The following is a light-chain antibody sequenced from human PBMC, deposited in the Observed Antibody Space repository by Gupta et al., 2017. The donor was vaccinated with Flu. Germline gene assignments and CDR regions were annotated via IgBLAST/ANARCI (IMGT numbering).Light chain of an antibody. J-gene: IGLJ1*01. CDR3: HVWDSSNGHRDV. CDR2: KNN. CDR1: GFGRGY. V-gene: IGLV3-21*02. Sequence: SNVLTQPPSVSVAPGQTARITCGTNGFGRGYVQWYQQRAGQAPVLVIYKNNDRPAGIPGRFSGSVSGNTASLTIDRVEAGDEADYFCHVWDSSNGHRDVLGPGTQVTV.